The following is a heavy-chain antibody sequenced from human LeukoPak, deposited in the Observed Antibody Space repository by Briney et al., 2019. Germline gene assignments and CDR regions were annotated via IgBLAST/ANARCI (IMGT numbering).Heavy chain of an antibody. D-gene: IGHD6-19*01. J-gene: IGHJ4*02. CDR2: IYYSGST. Sequence: SQTLSLTCSVSGGSISSGGYYWTWIRQHPGKGLEWIGYIYYSGSTNYNPSLKSRVTISVDTSKNQFSLKVNSVTAADTAVYYCARHRTSGWGLDYWGQGTLVTVSS. CDR3: ARHRTSGWGLDY. CDR1: GGSISSGGYY. V-gene: IGHV4-31*03.